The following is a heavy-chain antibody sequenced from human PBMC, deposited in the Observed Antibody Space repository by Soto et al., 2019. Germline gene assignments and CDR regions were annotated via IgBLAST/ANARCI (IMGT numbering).Heavy chain of an antibody. CDR1: GDSVSSNSAA. D-gene: IGHD4-4*01. Sequence: SQTLSLTCVISGDSVSSNSAAWNWIRQSPSRGLEWLGRAYYRSKWYNDYAISVKSRINIKPDTSKNQFSLQLNSVTPEDTAVYYCAREWGRMTTITTHLDYWGQGTLVTVS. V-gene: IGHV6-1*01. J-gene: IGHJ4*02. CDR2: AYYRSKWYN. CDR3: AREWGRMTTITTHLDY.